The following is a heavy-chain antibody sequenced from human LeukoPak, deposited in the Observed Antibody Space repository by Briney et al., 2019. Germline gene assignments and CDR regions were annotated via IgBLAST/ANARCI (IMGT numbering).Heavy chain of an antibody. CDR1: GGSISSSSYY. Sequence: PSETLSLTCTVSGGSISSSSYYWGWIRQPPGKGLEWIGSIYYSGSTHHNQSLKSRVTISVDTSKNQFSLKLSSVTAAGTAVYYCARHDVTIFGVVSATHFDYWGQGTLVTVSS. CDR2: IYYSGST. V-gene: IGHV4-39*01. D-gene: IGHD3-3*01. CDR3: ARHDVTIFGVVSATHFDY. J-gene: IGHJ4*02.